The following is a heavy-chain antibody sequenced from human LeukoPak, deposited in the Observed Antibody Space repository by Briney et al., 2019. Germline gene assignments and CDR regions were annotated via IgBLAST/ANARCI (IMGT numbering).Heavy chain of an antibody. J-gene: IGHJ6*02. CDR1: GFTVSSNY. D-gene: IGHD6-13*01. Sequence: GGSLRLSCAASGFTVSSNYMSWVRQAPGKGLEWVSVIYSGGSTYYADSVKGRFTISRDNSKNTLYLQMNSLRAEDTAVYYCARDRAAGIGYYYGMDVWGQGTTVTVSS. V-gene: IGHV3-53*01. CDR2: IYSGGST. CDR3: ARDRAAGIGYYYGMDV.